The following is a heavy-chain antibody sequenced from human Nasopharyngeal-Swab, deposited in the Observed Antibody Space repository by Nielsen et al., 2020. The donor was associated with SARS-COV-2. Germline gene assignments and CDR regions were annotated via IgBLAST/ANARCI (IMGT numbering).Heavy chain of an antibody. V-gene: IGHV1-69*13. CDR1: AVTFSSYA. CDR3: ASPGQWELPYPDYYGMDV. D-gene: IGHD1-26*01. J-gene: IGHJ6*02. CDR2: IIPIFGTA. Sequence: SVKVSCKASAVTFSSYAISWVRQAPGQGLEWMGGIIPIFGTANYAQKFQGRVTITADESTSTAYMELSSLRSEDTAVYYCASPGQWELPYPDYYGMDVWGQGTTVTVSS.